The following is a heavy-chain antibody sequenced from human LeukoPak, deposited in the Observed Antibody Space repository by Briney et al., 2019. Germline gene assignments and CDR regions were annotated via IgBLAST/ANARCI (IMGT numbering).Heavy chain of an antibody. CDR1: EFTFSSCG. CDR2: ISYDGSDK. V-gene: IGHV3-30*18. Sequence: GGSLRLSCTASEFTFSSCGMHWVRQAPGKGLEWVAVISYDGSDKYHADSVKGRFTISRDNSKNTLYLQMNSLRAEDTAVYYCAKESYYSDTSGYSGAFDIWGQGTMVTVSS. D-gene: IGHD3-22*01. J-gene: IGHJ3*02. CDR3: AKESYYSDTSGYSGAFDI.